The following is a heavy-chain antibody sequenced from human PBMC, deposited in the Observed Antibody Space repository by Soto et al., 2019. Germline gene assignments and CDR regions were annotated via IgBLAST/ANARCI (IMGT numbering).Heavy chain of an antibody. D-gene: IGHD2-15*01. CDR1: GFTFSNYW. J-gene: IGHJ6*03. CDR3: ARGDCVGGSCYSLAGSYYYYMDV. CDR2: INSDGSTS. V-gene: IGHV3-74*01. Sequence: EVQLAESGGGLVQPGGSLRLSCAASGFTFSNYWMYWVRQAPGKGLVWVSRINSDGSTSSYADSVKGRFTISRDNAKSTLYLQMNSLRAEDTAVYYCARGDCVGGSCYSLAGSYYYYMDVWGKGTTVTVFS.